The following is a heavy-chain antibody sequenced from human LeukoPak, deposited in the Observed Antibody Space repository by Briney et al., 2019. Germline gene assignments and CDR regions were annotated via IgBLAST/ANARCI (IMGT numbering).Heavy chain of an antibody. Sequence: PSETLSLTCTVSGGSISSYYWSWIRQSAEKGLEWIGRVHTTGSLDYNPSLKSRVTISIDTSSNHFSLMMDSVTTTDTAVYYCARGTKSPRTTVLTSFWYFDLWGRGTLVTVSS. CDR1: GGSISSYY. V-gene: IGHV4-4*07. J-gene: IGHJ2*01. CDR2: VHTTGSL. CDR3: ARGTKSPRTTVLTSFWYFDL. D-gene: IGHD4-17*01.